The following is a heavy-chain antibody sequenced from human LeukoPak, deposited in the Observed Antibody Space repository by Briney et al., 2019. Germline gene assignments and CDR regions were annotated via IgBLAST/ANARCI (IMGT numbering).Heavy chain of an antibody. Sequence: GGSLRLSCAASGFTFSSYWINWVRQAPGKGLEWVANIKQDGSEKYYVDSVKGRFAISRDNAKNSLYLQMNSLRAEDTAVYYCARETPSKYLPDYWGQGTLVTVSS. CDR1: GFTFSSYW. V-gene: IGHV3-7*01. CDR3: ARETPSKYLPDY. CDR2: IKQDGSEK. D-gene: IGHD2/OR15-2a*01. J-gene: IGHJ4*02.